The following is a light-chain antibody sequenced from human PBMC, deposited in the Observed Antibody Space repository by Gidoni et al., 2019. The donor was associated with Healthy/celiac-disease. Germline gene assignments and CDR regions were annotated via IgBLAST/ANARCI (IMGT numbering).Light chain of an antibody. Sequence: QAVVTQEPSLTVYQGGTVTLTCGSSTGAVTSGHYPYWFQQKPAPAPRTLIYDTSIKHSWTPARFSGSLLVVKAALTLSRAQPEDEAEYYCLLSSSGSRVFGGGTKLTVL. CDR1: TGAVTSGHY. CDR3: LLSSSGSRV. V-gene: IGLV7-46*01. CDR2: DTS. J-gene: IGLJ2*01.